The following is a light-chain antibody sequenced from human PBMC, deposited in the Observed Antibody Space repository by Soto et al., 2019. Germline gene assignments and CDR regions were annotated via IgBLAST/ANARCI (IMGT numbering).Light chain of an antibody. CDR3: SSYTHITWV. CDR1: NSDIRSNKY. J-gene: IGLJ3*02. Sequence: QSALTQPASVSGFPGQSITISCTGSNSDIRSNKYVSWYQQHPGRAPQLVIYEVTNRPSDVSFRFSGSKSGNTASLTISGLQAEDEADYYCSSYTHITWVFGAGTKVTVL. V-gene: IGLV2-14*01. CDR2: EVT.